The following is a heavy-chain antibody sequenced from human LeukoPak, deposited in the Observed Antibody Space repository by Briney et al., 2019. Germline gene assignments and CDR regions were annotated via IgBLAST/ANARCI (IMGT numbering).Heavy chain of an antibody. CDR2: ISSSGSTI. D-gene: IGHD3-10*02. J-gene: IGHJ6*04. CDR3: AELGITMVGGV. V-gene: IGHV3-48*03. Sequence: PGGSLRLSCTVCGFTFGDYAVSWVRQAPGKGLEWVSYISSSGSTIYYADSVKGRFTISRDNAKNSLYLQMNSLRAEDTAVYYCAELGITMVGGVWGKGTTVTISS. CDR1: GFTFGDYA.